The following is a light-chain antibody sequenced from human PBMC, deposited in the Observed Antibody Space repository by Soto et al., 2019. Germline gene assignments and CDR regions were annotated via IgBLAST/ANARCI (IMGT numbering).Light chain of an antibody. CDR2: AAS. V-gene: IGKV1-8*01. CDR3: QQYHSYPRT. Sequence: AIRMTQSPSSFSASTGDRVTITCRASQGISSYLAWYQQKPGKAPKLLIYAASTLQSGVPSRFSGSGSWTDFTLTISCLQSEDFATYYCQQYHSYPRTFGQGTKVDIK. J-gene: IGKJ1*01. CDR1: QGISSY.